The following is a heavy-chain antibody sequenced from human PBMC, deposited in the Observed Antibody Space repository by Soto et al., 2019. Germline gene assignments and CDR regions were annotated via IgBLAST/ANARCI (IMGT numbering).Heavy chain of an antibody. Sequence: ASVKVSCKASGGTFRSYAISWVRQAPGQGLEWMGIINPSGGSTSYAQKFQGRVTMTRDTSTSTVYMELSSLRSEDTAVYYCARDPSPRTYDFWSGYAFDYWGQGTLVTVSS. V-gene: IGHV1-46*01. CDR1: GGTFRSYA. CDR2: INPSGGST. D-gene: IGHD3-3*01. J-gene: IGHJ4*02. CDR3: ARDPSPRTYDFWSGYAFDY.